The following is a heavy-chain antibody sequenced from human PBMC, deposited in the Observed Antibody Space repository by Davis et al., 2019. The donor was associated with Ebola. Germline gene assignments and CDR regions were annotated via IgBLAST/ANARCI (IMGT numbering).Heavy chain of an antibody. CDR3: ARGYDFWSGYYSHYFDY. J-gene: IGHJ4*02. CDR1: GFIFSSYG. D-gene: IGHD3-3*01. V-gene: IGHV3-30*02. CDR2: IRYDGSNK. Sequence: PGGSLRLSCAASGFIFSSYGMHWVRQAPGKGLEWVAFIRYDGSNKYYADSVKGRFTISRDNAKNSLYLQMNSQRAEDTAVYYCARGYDFWSGYYSHYFDYWGQGTLVTVSS.